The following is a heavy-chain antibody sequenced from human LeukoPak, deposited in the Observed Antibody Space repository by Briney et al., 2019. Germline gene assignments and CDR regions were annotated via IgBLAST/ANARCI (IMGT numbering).Heavy chain of an antibody. D-gene: IGHD4-23*01. CDR2: ISWNSGSI. Sequence: GRSLRLSCAASGFTFDDYAMHWVRQAPGKGLEWVSGISWNSGSIGYADPVKGRFTISRDNAKNSLYLQMNSLRAEDTALYYCAKAGSDAVVTLLYNWFDPWGQGTLVTVSS. CDR1: GFTFDDYA. J-gene: IGHJ5*02. V-gene: IGHV3-9*01. CDR3: AKAGSDAVVTLLYNWFDP.